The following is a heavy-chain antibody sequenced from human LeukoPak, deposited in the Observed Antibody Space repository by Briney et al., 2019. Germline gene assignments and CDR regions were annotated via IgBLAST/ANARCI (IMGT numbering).Heavy chain of an antibody. D-gene: IGHD6-6*01. V-gene: IGHV3-23*01. J-gene: IGHJ4*02. Sequence: GGSLRLSCAASGFTFSAYAMSWVRQAPGKGLEWVSVISGYGDSTYYADSVEARFTISRDNSRNTLYLQMNSLRAEDTAVYYCAKGDAYSSSFFFDYWGQGTLVTASS. CDR2: ISGYGDST. CDR3: AKGDAYSSSFFFDY. CDR1: GFTFSAYA.